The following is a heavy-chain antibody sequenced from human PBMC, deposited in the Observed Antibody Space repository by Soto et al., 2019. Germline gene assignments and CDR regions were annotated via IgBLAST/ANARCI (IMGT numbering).Heavy chain of an antibody. Sequence: ASETLSLTCPVYGGSFSGYYWSWIRQPPGKGLEWIGEINHSGSTNYNPSLKSRVTISVDTSKNQFSLKLSSVTAADTAVYYCARANDFWSGYLTNLYGWYDYWGQGTLVTVSS. CDR2: INHSGST. J-gene: IGHJ4*02. CDR3: ARANDFWSGYLTNLYGWYDY. V-gene: IGHV4-34*01. CDR1: GGSFSGYY. D-gene: IGHD3-3*01.